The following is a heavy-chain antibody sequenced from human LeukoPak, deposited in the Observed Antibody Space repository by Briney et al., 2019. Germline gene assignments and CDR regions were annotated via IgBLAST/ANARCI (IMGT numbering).Heavy chain of an antibody. J-gene: IGHJ4*02. CDR1: GFTFSNAW. CDR2: IKSKSDGGTT. Sequence: GGSLRLSCAASGFTFSNAWMNWVRQAPGKGLEWVGRIKSKSDGGTTDYAAPVNSRFTISRDDSKNTLYLQMNSLKTEDTAVYYCTTDVVVRDIDYWGQGTLVTVSS. CDR3: TTDVVVRDIDY. D-gene: IGHD3-22*01. V-gene: IGHV3-15*01.